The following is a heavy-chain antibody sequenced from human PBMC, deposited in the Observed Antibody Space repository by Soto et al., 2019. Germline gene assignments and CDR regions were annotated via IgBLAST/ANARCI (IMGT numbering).Heavy chain of an antibody. CDR1: GYSFNNND. CDR3: ARMATFGSLNWFDP. CDR2: MNPGSGDT. J-gene: IGHJ5*02. D-gene: IGHD3-16*01. V-gene: IGHV1-8*01. Sequence: ASGKVSGNASGYSFNNNDVSWVRHATGQGLEWMGWMNPGSGDTGYAQKFQGRFTMTRDISTATAYMELSSLRSDDKDKYYCARMATFGSLNWFDPWGQGNLVTV.